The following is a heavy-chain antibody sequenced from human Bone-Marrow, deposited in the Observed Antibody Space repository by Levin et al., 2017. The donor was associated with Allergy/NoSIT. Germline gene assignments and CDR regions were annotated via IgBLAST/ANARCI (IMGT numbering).Heavy chain of an antibody. D-gene: IGHD3-16*01. CDR1: GLIVSDTY. V-gene: IGHV3-53*01. J-gene: IGHJ4*02. Sequence: QPGGSLRLSCAASGLIVSDTYMSWVRQTPGKGLEWISVIYPAGETYYADSVRGRFTISRDNSKNTLYLQMNTLRAEDTAVYFCTMMIQRRSLGYWGQGALVTVSS. CDR3: TMMIQRRSLGY. CDR2: IYPAGET.